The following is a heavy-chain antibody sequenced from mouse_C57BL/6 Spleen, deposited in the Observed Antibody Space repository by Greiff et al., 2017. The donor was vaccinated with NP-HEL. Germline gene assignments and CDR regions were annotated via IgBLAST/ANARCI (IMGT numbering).Heavy chain of an antibody. V-gene: IGHV7-1*01. J-gene: IGHJ4*01. CDR1: GFTFSDFY. Sequence: EVKLVESGGGLVQSGRSLRLSCATSGFTFSDFYMEWVRQAPGKGLEWIAASRNKANDYTTEYSASVKGRFIVSRDTSQSILYLRMNALRAEDTAIYYCARDAHYGAMDYWGQGTSVTVSS. CDR3: ARDAHYGAMDY. CDR2: SRNKANDYTT. D-gene: IGHD1-1*02.